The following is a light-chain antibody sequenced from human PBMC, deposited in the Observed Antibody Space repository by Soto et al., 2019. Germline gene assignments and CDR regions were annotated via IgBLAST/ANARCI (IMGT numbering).Light chain of an antibody. Sequence: VVMTQSPATLSVSPGERVVLSCRATQAVYSSLLAWYQQKPGQAPRLLIYGASSRATGIPDRFSGSGSGTDFTLSISRLEVEDFAVYHCQQYGNAPITFGQGTRLEIK. CDR2: GAS. CDR3: QQYGNAPIT. V-gene: IGKV3-20*01. CDR1: QAVYSSL. J-gene: IGKJ5*01.